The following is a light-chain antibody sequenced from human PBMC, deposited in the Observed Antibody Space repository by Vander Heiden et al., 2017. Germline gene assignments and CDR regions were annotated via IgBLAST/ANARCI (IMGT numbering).Light chain of an antibody. V-gene: IGKV1-39*01. CDR2: AAS. Sequence: DIQMTQSPSSLSASVGDRVPITCRASQNISTYLNWYQQKPGKAPKLLIYAASSLQSGVPSRFSGSGSGTDFTLTISSLQPEDFATYFCQQSYSAVYTFGQGTKLEIK. CDR3: QQSYSAVYT. J-gene: IGKJ2*01. CDR1: QNISTY.